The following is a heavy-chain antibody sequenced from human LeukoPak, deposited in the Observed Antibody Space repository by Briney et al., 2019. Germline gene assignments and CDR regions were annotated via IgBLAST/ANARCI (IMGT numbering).Heavy chain of an antibody. J-gene: IGHJ4*02. D-gene: IGHD6-13*01. CDR3: AGGAGSSSWLTIFDY. CDR1: GYTFASHD. V-gene: IGHV1-8*01. Sequence: ASVKVSCKASGYTFASHDINWVRQASGQGLEWMGWVNPNSGNAHYARKFQGRLTMTTDTSIATAYMELSSLRSEDTAVYFCAGGAGSSSWLTIFDYWGQGSLVTVSS. CDR2: VNPNSGNA.